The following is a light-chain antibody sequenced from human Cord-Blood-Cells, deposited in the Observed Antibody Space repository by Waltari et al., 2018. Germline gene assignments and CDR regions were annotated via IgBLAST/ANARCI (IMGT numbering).Light chain of an antibody. J-gene: IGLJ2*01. CDR2: EVS. CDR3: CSYAGSVV. Sequence: QSALTQPASVSGFPGPSITISCTGTRRDVGSYNLVSWYQQHPGKAPKLMIYEVSKRPSGVSNRFSGSQSGNTASLTISGLQAEDEADYYCCSYAGSVVFGGGTKLTVL. CDR1: RRDVGSYNL. V-gene: IGLV2-23*02.